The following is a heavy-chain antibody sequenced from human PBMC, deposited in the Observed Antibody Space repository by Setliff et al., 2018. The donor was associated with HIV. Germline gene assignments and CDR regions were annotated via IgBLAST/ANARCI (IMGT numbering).Heavy chain of an antibody. V-gene: IGHV1-69*05. CDR2: IIPMFGTA. J-gene: IGHJ4*02. CDR3: ARLRIGSSSWRQLDY. D-gene: IGHD6-13*01. CDR1: GGTFSSYA. Sequence: SVKVSCKPSGGTFSSYAISWVRQAPGQGLEWMGGIIPMFGTANYAQKLQGRVTMTTDTSTSTAYMELRSLRSDDTAVYYCARLRIGSSSWRQLDYWGQGTLVTVSS.